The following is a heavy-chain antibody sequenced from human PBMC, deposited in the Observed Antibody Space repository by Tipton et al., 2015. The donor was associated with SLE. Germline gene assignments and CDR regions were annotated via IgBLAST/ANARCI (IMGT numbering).Heavy chain of an antibody. J-gene: IGHJ5*02. CDR1: GDSISSGSYY. D-gene: IGHD2/OR15-2a*01. CDR3: ARVIDNRGFYINWFDP. V-gene: IGHV4-39*07. Sequence: TLSLTCTVSGDSISSGSYYWGWIRQPPGKGLEWIGKIYYSDNSDYSGNTYYNPSLKSRVRIFLDASKNQFSLSLESVTAADTAVYFCARVIDNRGFYINWFDPWGPGTLVTVSS. CDR2: IYYSDNSDYSGNT.